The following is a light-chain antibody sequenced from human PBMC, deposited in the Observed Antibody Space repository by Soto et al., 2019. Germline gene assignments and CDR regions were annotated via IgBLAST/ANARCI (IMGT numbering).Light chain of an antibody. J-gene: IGLJ2*01. CDR2: DVS. V-gene: IGLV2-11*01. Sequence: QSALTQPRSVSGSPGQAVTISCTGTSNDIGGYNYVSWYQQHPDKAPKLMIFDVSHRPSGVPDRFSGSKSGNTASLTISGLLAEDEADYYCCSYSGSYTFVVFGGGTKVTVL. CDR3: CSYSGSYTFVV. CDR1: SNDIGGYNY.